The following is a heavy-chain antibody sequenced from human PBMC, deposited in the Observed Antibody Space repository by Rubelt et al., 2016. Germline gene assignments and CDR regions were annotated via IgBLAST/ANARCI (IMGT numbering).Heavy chain of an antibody. V-gene: IGHV4-34*01. CDR2: IHHSGAP. J-gene: IGHJ5*02. CDR1: GGSFSGYN. Sequence: QVHLQQWGAGLLKPSETLSLTCAVYGGSFSGYNWSWIRQSPGKGLEWIGEIHHSGAPNSNPSLKSRVTMSGDTSKNQFSLKLTSGTAADTAVYFCARGNRVSMIVTIISDWFDPWGQGTPVTVS. D-gene: IGHD3-22*01. CDR3: ARGNRVSMIVTIISDWFDP.